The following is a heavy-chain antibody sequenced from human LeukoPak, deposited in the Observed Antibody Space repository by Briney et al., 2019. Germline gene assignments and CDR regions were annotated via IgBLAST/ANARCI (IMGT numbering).Heavy chain of an antibody. D-gene: IGHD6-13*01. Sequence: GESLKISCKGSGYSFSNYWIGWMRQMPGKGLEWMGIIYPGDSDTRYSPSFQGQVTISVDKSISTAYLQWSSLKASDTAIYYCGRHMQSSSWYPADHWGQGTLVTVSS. CDR1: GYSFSNYW. J-gene: IGHJ4*02. CDR3: GRHMQSSSWYPADH. CDR2: IYPGDSDT. V-gene: IGHV5-51*01.